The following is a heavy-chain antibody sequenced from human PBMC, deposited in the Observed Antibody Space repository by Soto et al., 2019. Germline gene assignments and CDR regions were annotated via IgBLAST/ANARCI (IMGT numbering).Heavy chain of an antibody. CDR3: ARDTDILTVYNPPYYYYGMDF. J-gene: IGHJ6*04. CDR1: GYTFTGYY. V-gene: IGHV1-2*04. Sequence: ASVKVSCKASGYTFTGYYMHWVRQAPGQGLEWMGWINPNSGGTNYAQKFQGWVTMTRDTSISTAYMELSRLRSDDTAVYYCARDTDILTVYNPPYYYYGMDFWGKGTTVTVYS. D-gene: IGHD3-9*01. CDR2: INPNSGGT.